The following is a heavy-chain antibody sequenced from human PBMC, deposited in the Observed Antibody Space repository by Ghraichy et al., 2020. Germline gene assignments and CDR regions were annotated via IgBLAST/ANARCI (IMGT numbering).Heavy chain of an antibody. CDR1: GGTFSSYA. J-gene: IGHJ4*02. Sequence: SVKVSCKASGGTFSSYAISWVRQAPGQGLEWMGGIIPIFGTANYAQKFQGRVTITADESTSTAYMELSSLRSEDTAVYYCARGSYYYDSSGYRRYFDYWGQGTLVTVSS. V-gene: IGHV1-69*13. CDR2: IIPIFGTA. CDR3: ARGSYYYDSSGYRRYFDY. D-gene: IGHD3-22*01.